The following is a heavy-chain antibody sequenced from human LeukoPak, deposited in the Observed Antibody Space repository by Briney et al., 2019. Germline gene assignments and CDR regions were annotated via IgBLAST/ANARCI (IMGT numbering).Heavy chain of an antibody. J-gene: IGHJ4*02. CDR1: GGSIRSYY. Sequence: PSETLSLTCTVSGGSIRSYYWAWIRQPPGKGLEWIGTIYYSGSTYYNPSVRTRVTISVDTSKNQFSLKLSSVTAADTAVYYCARGRLLFEYDFWGQGTRVTVSS. CDR3: ARGRLLFEYDF. D-gene: IGHD3-3*01. CDR2: IYYSGST. V-gene: IGHV4-39*01.